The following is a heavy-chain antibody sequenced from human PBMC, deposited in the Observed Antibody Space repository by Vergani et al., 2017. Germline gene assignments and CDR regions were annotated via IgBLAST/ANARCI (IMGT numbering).Heavy chain of an antibody. J-gene: IGHJ4*02. CDR1: GYTFTDNY. V-gene: IGHV1-2*02. Sequence: QVQLVQSGAEVKKPGASVKVSCKASGYTFTDNYIHWVRQAPGQGLEWLAWITPNSGGTDYAQKFKGRITVTRDTSISTVYMELSRLRSDDTAVYYCARDPRDDSNSAFDCWGQGTLVTVSS. D-gene: IGHD2-21*02. CDR2: ITPNSGGT. CDR3: ARDPRDDSNSAFDC.